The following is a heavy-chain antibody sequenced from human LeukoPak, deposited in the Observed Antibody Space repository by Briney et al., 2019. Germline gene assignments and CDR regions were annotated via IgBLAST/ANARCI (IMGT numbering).Heavy chain of an antibody. Sequence: QAGGSLRLSCVASGFTFSRHWMHWVRQAPGKGLVWISRINNDASDTNYADFVKGRFTISRDNAKNSLYLQMNSLRAEDTAVYYCARDSSGYPYPAFYYWGQGTLVTVSS. J-gene: IGHJ4*02. CDR3: ARDSSGYPYPAFYY. D-gene: IGHD3-22*01. CDR1: GFTFSRHW. CDR2: INNDASDT. V-gene: IGHV3-74*01.